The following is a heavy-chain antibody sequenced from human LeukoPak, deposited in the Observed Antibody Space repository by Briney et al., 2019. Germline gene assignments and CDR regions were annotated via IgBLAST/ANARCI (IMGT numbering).Heavy chain of an antibody. CDR2: INPKSGGT. J-gene: IGHJ4*02. D-gene: IGHD3-16*01. CDR3: ARVDPLNLGIPDF. Sequence: ASVKVPCKASGYTFTGYYIHWVRQAPGQGLEWMGWINPKSGGTNYAQRLQGRVTLTRDTSINTSYMELSRLRSDDTAVYYCARVDPLNLGIPDFWGQGSLVTVSS. CDR1: GYTFTGYY. V-gene: IGHV1-2*02.